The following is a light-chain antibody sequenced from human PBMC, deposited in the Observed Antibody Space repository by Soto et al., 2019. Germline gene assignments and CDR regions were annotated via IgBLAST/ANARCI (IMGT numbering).Light chain of an antibody. CDR2: EVS. CDR1: SSDVGSYDY. CDR3: ASYTNSGPFYV. Sequence: QSVLTQPASVSGSPGQSITISCTGTSSDVGSYDYVSWYQQHPGKAPKLMVYEVSQRPSGVSNRFSGSKSGNTASLTISGLQAEDEADYYCASYTNSGPFYVFGTGTKVTVL. V-gene: IGLV2-14*02. J-gene: IGLJ1*01.